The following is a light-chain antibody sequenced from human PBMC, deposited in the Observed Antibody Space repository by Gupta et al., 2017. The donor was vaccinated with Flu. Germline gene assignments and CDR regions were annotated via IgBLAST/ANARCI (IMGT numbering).Light chain of an antibody. CDR1: SSDIGAYKY. V-gene: IGLV2-8*01. CDR2: EVT. CDR3: SSHTVSDTFV. Sequence: QSALTQPPSASGSPGQSITISCTGTSSDIGAYKYVSWHQQHAGKAPKLIIYEVTKRPSGVPDRFSGSKSGNTASLTVSWLQAEDEGDYYCSSHTVSDTFVFGTGTAVTVL. J-gene: IGLJ1*01.